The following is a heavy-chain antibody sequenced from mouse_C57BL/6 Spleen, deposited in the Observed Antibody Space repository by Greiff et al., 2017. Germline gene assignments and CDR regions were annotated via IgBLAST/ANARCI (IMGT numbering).Heavy chain of an antibody. CDR1: GYAFSSSW. D-gene: IGHD1-1*01. Sequence: QVQLQQSGPELVKPGASVKISCKASGYAFSSSWMNWVKQRPGKGLEWIGRIYPGDGDTTYNGKFKGKATLTADKSSSTAYMQLSSLTSEDSAVYFCAREEVLLRSDAMDYWGQGTSVTVSS. CDR3: AREEVLLRSDAMDY. CDR2: IYPGDGDT. J-gene: IGHJ4*01. V-gene: IGHV1-82*01.